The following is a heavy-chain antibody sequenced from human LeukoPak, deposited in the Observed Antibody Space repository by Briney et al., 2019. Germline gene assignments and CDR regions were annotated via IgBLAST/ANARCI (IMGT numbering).Heavy chain of an antibody. D-gene: IGHD5-24*01. Sequence: PSETLTLTCTVSDDSISTNIYYRSWIRQPPGKGLEWVGTLHFSGTPYYSPSLNSRVSISVDTSKNQFSLMLKSVAATDTAVYYCTRGGDVYKLANYWGRGTLVTVSS. V-gene: IGHV4-39*01. CDR2: LHFSGTP. CDR1: DDSISTNIYY. CDR3: TRGGDVYKLANY. J-gene: IGHJ4*02.